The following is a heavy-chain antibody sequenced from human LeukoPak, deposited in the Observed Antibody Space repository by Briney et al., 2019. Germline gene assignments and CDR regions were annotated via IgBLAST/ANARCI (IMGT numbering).Heavy chain of an antibody. V-gene: IGHV3-66*01. CDR1: GFTVSNSV. J-gene: IGHJ6*02. Sequence: GGSLRLSCAASGFTVSNSVVSWVRQAPVKGLEWVSVIYQGGSTYYADSVQGRFTISRDNSENTLYLQMNSLRAEDTAVYYCARSQRAITIFGVVIKYGMDVWGQGTTVTVSS. CDR3: ARSQRAITIFGVVIKYGMDV. CDR2: IYQGGST. D-gene: IGHD3-3*01.